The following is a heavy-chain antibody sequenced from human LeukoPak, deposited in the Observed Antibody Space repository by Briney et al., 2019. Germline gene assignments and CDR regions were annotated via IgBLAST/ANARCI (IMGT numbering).Heavy chain of an antibody. D-gene: IGHD6-13*01. Sequence: GASVKVSCKVSGYTLTELSMHWVRQAPGKGLEWMGGFDPEDGETIYAQKFQGRVTMTEDTSTDTAYMELSSLRSEDTAVYYCATLGYSSSWYAFDYWGQGTLVTVSS. CDR3: ATLGYSSSWYAFDY. V-gene: IGHV1-24*01. CDR2: FDPEDGET. CDR1: GYTLTELS. J-gene: IGHJ4*02.